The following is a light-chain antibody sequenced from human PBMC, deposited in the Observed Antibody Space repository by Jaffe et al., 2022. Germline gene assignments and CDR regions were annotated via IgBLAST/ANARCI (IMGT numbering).Light chain of an antibody. J-gene: IGLJ2*01. CDR2: ENN. V-gene: IGLV1-51*02. Sequence: QSVLTQPPSISAAPGQKVTISCSGSSSNIGNNDVSWYQQFPGTAPKLLIYENNRRPSGIPDRFSGSRSGTSATLGITGLQTGDEADYYCGTWDTSLSAVVFGGGTKLTVL. CDR1: SSNIGNND. CDR3: GTWDTSLSAVV.